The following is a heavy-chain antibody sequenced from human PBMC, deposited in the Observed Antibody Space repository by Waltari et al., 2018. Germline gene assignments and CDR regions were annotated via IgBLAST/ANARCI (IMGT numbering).Heavy chain of an antibody. V-gene: IGHV3-23*03. CDR2: IYSGGSST. CDR1: GFTFSSYA. D-gene: IGHD3-3*01. J-gene: IGHJ6*03. Sequence: EVQLLESGGGLVQPGGSLRLSCAASGFTFSSYAMCWVRQAPRKGLEWVSVIYSGGSSTYYADSVKGRFTISRDNSKNTLYLQMNSLGAEDTAVYYCAKHPYYDFWSGSYYYYYYMNVWGKGTTVTVSS. CDR3: AKHPYYDFWSGSYYYYYYMNV.